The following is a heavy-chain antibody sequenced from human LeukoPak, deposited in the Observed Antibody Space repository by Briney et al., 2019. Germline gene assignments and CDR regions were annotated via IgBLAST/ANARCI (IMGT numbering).Heavy chain of an antibody. CDR2: VSHTGAT. J-gene: IGHJ6*02. D-gene: IGHD1-26*01. CDR3: ARDRRGSFYTFDL. Sequence: SETLSLTCSVSGASINGYFWCWVRQTPEKGLEWIGYVSHTGATTSNPTLKSRVSITIDTSKSQISLTMTSVTAADSALYYCARDRRGSFYTFDLWGPGTTVSVS. CDR1: GASINGYF. V-gene: IGHV4-59*01.